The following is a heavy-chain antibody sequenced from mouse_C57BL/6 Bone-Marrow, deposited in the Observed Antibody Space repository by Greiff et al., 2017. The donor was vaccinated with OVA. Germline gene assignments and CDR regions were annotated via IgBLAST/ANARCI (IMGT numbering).Heavy chain of an antibody. J-gene: IGHJ2*01. Sequence: VQGVESGAELVRPGASVKLSCKASGYTFTSYGISWVKQRTGQGLEWIGEIYPRSGNTYYNEKFKGKATLTADKSSSTAYMELRSLTSEDSAVYFCARSGSGYGDYRGQGTTLTVSS. V-gene: IGHV1-81*01. CDR1: GYTFTSYG. CDR3: ARSGSGYGDY. D-gene: IGHD3-2*02. CDR2: IYPRSGNT.